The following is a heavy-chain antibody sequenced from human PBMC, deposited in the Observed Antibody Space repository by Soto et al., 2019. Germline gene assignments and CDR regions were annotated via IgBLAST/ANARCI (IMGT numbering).Heavy chain of an antibody. V-gene: IGHV1-69*01. J-gene: IGHJ5*02. CDR3: AREWRGQKRITMIVVDWTGYNCFDP. D-gene: IGHD3-22*01. CDR2: IIPIFGTA. Sequence: QVQLVQSGAEVKKPGSSVKVSCKASGGTFSSYAISWVRQAPGQGLEWMGGIIPIFGTANYAQKFQGRVTITADESTSTAYMELSSVRSEDTAVYYCAREWRGQKRITMIVVDWTGYNCFDPWGQGTLVTVSS. CDR1: GGTFSSYA.